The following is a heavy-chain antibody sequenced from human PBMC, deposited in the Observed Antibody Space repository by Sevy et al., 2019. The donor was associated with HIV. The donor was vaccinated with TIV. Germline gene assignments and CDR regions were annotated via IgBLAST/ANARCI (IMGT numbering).Heavy chain of an antibody. V-gene: IGHV4-30-4*08. CDR2: IYHTGSY. CDR1: GGSISRTDSL. J-gene: IGHJ4*02. CDR3: AVAVSVIPSAPPPKFDS. Sequence: SETLSLTCTVSGGSISRTDSLWAWIRQPPGKGLEWIGYIYHTGSYYYNPSLKSRVTISVDKSKNQFSLRLNSVTAADTAVYYCAVAVSVIPSAPPPKFDSWGQGALVTVSS. D-gene: IGHD2-2*01.